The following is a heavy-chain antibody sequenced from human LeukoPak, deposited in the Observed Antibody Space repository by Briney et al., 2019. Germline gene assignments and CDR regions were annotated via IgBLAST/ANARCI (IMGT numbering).Heavy chain of an antibody. Sequence: KPSESLSLTCAVYGGSFSGYYWSWIRQPPGKGLEWIGEIDHSGSTNYSPSLKSRVTISVDTSKNQFSLRLSSVTAADTAVYYCALYVSTYYSDTSASIRGASDIWGQGTVVTVSS. CDR2: IDHSGST. CDR3: ALYVSTYYSDTSASIRGASDI. V-gene: IGHV4-34*01. J-gene: IGHJ3*02. D-gene: IGHD3-22*01. CDR1: GGSFSGYY.